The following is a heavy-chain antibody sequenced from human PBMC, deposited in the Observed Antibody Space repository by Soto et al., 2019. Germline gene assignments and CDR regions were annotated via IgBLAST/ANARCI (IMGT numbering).Heavy chain of an antibody. Sequence: GGSLRLSCAASGFIFSNYYMSWVRQAPGKGLEWVANINQDGNSKSYADSVRGLFTISRDNAKTSLYLQMITLRPEDTAVYYCARWFFDALTLSWAFASGGQGILVTVSS. CDR2: INQDGNSK. CDR1: GFIFSNYY. V-gene: IGHV3-7*01. CDR3: ARWFFDALTLSWAFAS. J-gene: IGHJ4*02. D-gene: IGHD3-9*01.